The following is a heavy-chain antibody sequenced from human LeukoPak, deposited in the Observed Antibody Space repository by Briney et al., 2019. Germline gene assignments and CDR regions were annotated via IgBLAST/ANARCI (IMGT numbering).Heavy chain of an antibody. Sequence: GGSLRLSCAASGFTFSDYYMSWIRKAPGRGLEWVSYISSSGSTIDYADSVKGRFTISRDNAKNSLYLQMNSLRAEDTAVYYCARSIPAGNRRWGQGALVTVSS. CDR3: ARSIPAGNRR. D-gene: IGHD2-2*01. CDR2: ISSSGSTI. V-gene: IGHV3-11*01. J-gene: IGHJ4*02. CDR1: GFTFSDYY.